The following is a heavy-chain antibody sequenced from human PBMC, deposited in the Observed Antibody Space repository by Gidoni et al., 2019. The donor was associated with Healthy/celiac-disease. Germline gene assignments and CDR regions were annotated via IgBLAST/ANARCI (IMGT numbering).Heavy chain of an antibody. CDR3: ARDKLYYYYGMDV. Sequence: EVQLVESGGGLVQPGGSLRLSCAASGFTFSSYWMSWVRQAPGKGLEWVANIKQDGSEKYYVDSVKGRFTISRDNAKNSLYLQMNSLRAEDTAVYYCARDKLYYYYGMDVWGQGTTVTVSS. CDR2: IKQDGSEK. J-gene: IGHJ6*02. CDR1: GFTFSSYW. V-gene: IGHV3-7*03.